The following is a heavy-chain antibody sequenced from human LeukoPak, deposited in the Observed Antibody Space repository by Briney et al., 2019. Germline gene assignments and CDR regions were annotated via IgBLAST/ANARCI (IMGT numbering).Heavy chain of an antibody. D-gene: IGHD5-24*01. CDR1: GFPFSSYG. V-gene: IGHV3-30*02. CDR3: AKENTRDGYRRFHH. J-gene: IGHJ4*02. CDR2: ITYDENIK. Sequence: GGSLRLSCKASGFPFSSYGMQWVRQAPGKGLEWVACITYDENIKYYADSVKGRFTISRDNSENTLYLQMNSLRAEDTAVYYCAKENTRDGYRRFHHWGQGTLVNVSS.